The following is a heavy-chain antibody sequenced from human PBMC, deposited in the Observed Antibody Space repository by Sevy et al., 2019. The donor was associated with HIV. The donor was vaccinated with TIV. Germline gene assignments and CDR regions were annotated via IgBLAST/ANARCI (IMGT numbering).Heavy chain of an antibody. D-gene: IGHD4-17*01. CDR2: IRSNTDGGTT. CDR3: TTDREYGDYKGGFDY. Sequence: GGSLRLSCAVSGFTFTNAWMGWVRQAPGKGREWVGRIRSNTDGGTTDYAAPLKGRFTISRDDSKNTLYLQMNILKSADTAVYYCTTDREYGDYKGGFDYWGQGTLVTVSS. V-gene: IGHV3-15*01. CDR1: GFTFTNAW. J-gene: IGHJ4*02.